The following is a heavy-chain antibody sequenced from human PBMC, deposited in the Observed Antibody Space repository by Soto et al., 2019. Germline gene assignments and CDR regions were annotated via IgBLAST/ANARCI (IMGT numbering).Heavy chain of an antibody. Sequence: EVQLVESGGGLVQPGGSLRLSCGASGFTFSNYWMHWVRQAPGEGLVWVSRISGDGRFTRFADSVKGRFTISRDNAKNTLHLQMNNLSPEDTAVYYCATWLLREHAFDIWGLGTMVTVSS. D-gene: IGHD2-15*01. CDR3: ATWLLREHAFDI. CDR1: GFTFSNYW. J-gene: IGHJ3*02. V-gene: IGHV3-74*01. CDR2: ISGDGRFT.